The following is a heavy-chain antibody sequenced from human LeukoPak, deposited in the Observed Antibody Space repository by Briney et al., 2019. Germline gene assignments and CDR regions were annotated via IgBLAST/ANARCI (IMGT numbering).Heavy chain of an antibody. CDR3: AKVDDILGDYYYYYMDV. J-gene: IGHJ6*03. CDR2: IYSGGST. Sequence: GGSLRLSCAASGFTVSSNYMSWVRQAPGKGLEWVSVIYSGGSTYYADSVKGRFTISRDNSKNTLYLQMNSLRPEDTAVYYCAKVDDILGDYYYYYMDVWGKGTTVTISS. V-gene: IGHV3-66*01. CDR1: GFTVSSNY. D-gene: IGHD3-9*01.